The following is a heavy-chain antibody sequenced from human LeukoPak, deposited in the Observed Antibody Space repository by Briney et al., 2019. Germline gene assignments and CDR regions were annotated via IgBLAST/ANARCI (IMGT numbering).Heavy chain of an antibody. CDR1: GYRFTNYW. Sequence: GESLKISCQGSGYRFTNYWIGWVRQMPGKGPEWMAIIYPGDSDTRYSPSFQGRVTISADKSISTAYLQWSSLKASDTAMYYCAAGWYGGRYDYWGQGILVTVSS. CDR3: AAGWYGGRYDY. D-gene: IGHD3-10*01. J-gene: IGHJ4*02. V-gene: IGHV5-51*01. CDR2: IYPGDSDT.